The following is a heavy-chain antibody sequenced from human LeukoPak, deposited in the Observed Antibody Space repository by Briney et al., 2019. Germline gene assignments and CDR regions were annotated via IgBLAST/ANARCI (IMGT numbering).Heavy chain of an antibody. D-gene: IGHD1-26*01. J-gene: IGHJ4*02. Sequence: PSETLSLTCTVSGYSLSSGYYWGWIRQPPGKGLEWFGSIYHSGSTYYNPYLKSRVTISVDTSKNQFSLKLSSVTAADTAVYYCASPRIVGATGFDYWGQGTLVTVSS. CDR1: GYSLSSGYY. CDR3: ASPRIVGATGFDY. V-gene: IGHV4-38-2*02. CDR2: IYHSGST.